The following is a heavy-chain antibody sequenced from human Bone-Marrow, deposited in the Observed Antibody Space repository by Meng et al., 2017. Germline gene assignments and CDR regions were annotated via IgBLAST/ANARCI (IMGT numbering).Heavy chain of an antibody. J-gene: IGHJ3*02. V-gene: IGHV3-21*01. CDR1: GFTFSSSA. CDR2: ISSTSDYI. CDR3: ARAYSGTYYAHAFDI. D-gene: IGHD1-26*01. Sequence: GESLKISCEASGFTFSSSAMNWVRQAPGKGLKWLSSISSTSDYIYYADSVRGRFTVSRDNARNSLFLQVDSLRAEDTAVYYCARAYSGTYYAHAFDIWGQGTLVTVSS.